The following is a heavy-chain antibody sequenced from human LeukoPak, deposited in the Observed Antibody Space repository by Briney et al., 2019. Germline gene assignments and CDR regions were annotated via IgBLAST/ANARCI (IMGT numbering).Heavy chain of an antibody. CDR3: ARGRYCSSTSCSSFDY. Sequence: GGSLRLSCAASGFTFSDYAMSWVRQAPGKGLEWASYISSSSSYTNYADSVKGRFTISRDNAKNSLYLQMNSLRAEDTAVYYCARGRYCSSTSCSSFDYWGQGTLVTVSS. CDR1: GFTFSDYA. V-gene: IGHV3-11*05. CDR2: ISSSSSYT. D-gene: IGHD2-2*01. J-gene: IGHJ4*02.